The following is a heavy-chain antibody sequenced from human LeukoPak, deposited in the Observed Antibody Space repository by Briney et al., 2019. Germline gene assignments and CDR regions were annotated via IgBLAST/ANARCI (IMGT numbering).Heavy chain of an antibody. V-gene: IGHV3-53*01. J-gene: IGHJ4*02. D-gene: IGHD2-2*01. CDR3: ARIPTIGWGDY. CDR2: IYSGGST. Sequence: PGGSLRLSCAASGFTFSSNYMSWVRQAPGKGLEWVSVIYSGGSTYYADSVKGRFTISRDNSKNTLYLQMNSLRAEDTAVYYCARIPTIGWGDYWGQGTLVTVSS. CDR1: GFTFSSNY.